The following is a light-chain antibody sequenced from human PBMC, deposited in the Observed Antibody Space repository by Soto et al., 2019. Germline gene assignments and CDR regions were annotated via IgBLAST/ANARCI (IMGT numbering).Light chain of an antibody. CDR2: DVS. V-gene: IGLV2-14*03. CDR3: SSYTSRNTEV. CDR1: SSDIGAYNY. J-gene: IGLJ1*01. Sequence: SVLTQPASVSGSPGQSITISCTGTSSDIGAYNYVSWYQHHPGKAPKLIIYDVSTRPSGVSDRFSASKSGNTASLTISELQADDEADYYCSSYTSRNTEVFGTGTKLTVL.